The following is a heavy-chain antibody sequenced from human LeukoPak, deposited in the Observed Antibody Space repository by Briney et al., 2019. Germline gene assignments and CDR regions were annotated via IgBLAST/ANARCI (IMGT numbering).Heavy chain of an antibody. V-gene: IGHV3-11*01. CDR3: ARQKYTSSSSWFDP. CDR1: GFTFSDYY. D-gene: IGHD6-6*01. CDR2: ISSSGTTI. J-gene: IGHJ5*02. Sequence: GRSLRLSCAASGFTFSDYYMSLIRQAPGRGLEWVSYISSSGTTIYYADSVKGRFTISRDNAKNSLYLQMNSLRAEDTAVYYCARQKYTSSSSWFDPWGQGTLVTVSS.